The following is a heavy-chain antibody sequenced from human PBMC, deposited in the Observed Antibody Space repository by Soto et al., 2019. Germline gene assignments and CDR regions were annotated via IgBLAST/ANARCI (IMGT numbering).Heavy chain of an antibody. J-gene: IGHJ5*02. CDR2: IYYSGST. CDR3: ARLWSGYSSYGNWFDP. D-gene: IGHD3-3*01. Sequence: SETLSLTSAVSGGCVSSCIYYWTWIRQPPGKGLEWIGYIYYSGSTNYNPSLKSRVTISVDTSKNQFSLKLSSVTAADTAVYYCARLWSGYSSYGNWFDPWGQGTLVTVSS. CDR1: GGCVSSCIYY. V-gene: IGHV4-61*01.